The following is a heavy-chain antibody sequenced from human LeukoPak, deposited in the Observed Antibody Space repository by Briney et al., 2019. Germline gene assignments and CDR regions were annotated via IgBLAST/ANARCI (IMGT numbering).Heavy chain of an antibody. V-gene: IGHV3-21*01. CDR1: GFTFSSYS. D-gene: IGHD2-15*01. CDR3: AKAPVTTCSGAYCYPFDY. CDR2: ISSSSSYI. J-gene: IGHJ4*02. Sequence: GGALRLSCAASGFTFSSYSMNWVRQAPGKGLEWVSSISSSSSYIYYADSVKGRFTISRDNAKNSLYLQMNSLRAEDTAVYYCAKAPVTTCSGAYCYPFDYWGQGTLVTVSS.